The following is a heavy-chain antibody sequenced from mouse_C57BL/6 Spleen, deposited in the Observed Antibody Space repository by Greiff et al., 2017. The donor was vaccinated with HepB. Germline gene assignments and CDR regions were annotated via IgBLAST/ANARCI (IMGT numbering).Heavy chain of an antibody. V-gene: IGHV1-55*01. CDR2: IYPGSGST. D-gene: IGHD1-1*01. CDR3: ARELGRITTVVEGYFDV. J-gene: IGHJ1*03. Sequence: QVQLQQPGAELVKPGASVKMSCKASGYTFTSYWITWVKQRPGQGLEWIGDIYPGSGSTNYNEKFKSKATLTVDTSSSTAYMQLSSLTSEDSAVYYCARELGRITTVVEGYFDVWGTGTTVTVSS. CDR1: GYTFTSYW.